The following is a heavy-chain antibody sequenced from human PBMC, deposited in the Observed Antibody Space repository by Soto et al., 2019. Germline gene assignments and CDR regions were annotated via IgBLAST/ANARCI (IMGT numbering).Heavy chain of an antibody. D-gene: IGHD1-26*01. CDR3: ATIVGATLYYYDMDV. J-gene: IGHJ6*02. CDR1: GGTFSSYT. Sequence: QVQLVQSGAEVKRPGSSVKVSCKPSGGTFSSYTFSWVRQAPGQGLEWVGGIIPIFGTAYYGQNFQGRVTLTADESTSTAYMELSRLRSEDTAVYYCATIVGATLYYYDMDVWGRGTTVTVSS. CDR2: IIPIFGTA. V-gene: IGHV1-69*01.